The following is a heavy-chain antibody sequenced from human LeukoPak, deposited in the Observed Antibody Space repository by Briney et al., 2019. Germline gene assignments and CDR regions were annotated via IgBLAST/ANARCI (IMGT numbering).Heavy chain of an antibody. CDR1: GASVSDGNYY. CDR2: MFYSEST. V-gene: IGHV4-61*01. CDR3: ARTTGDGSLDY. J-gene: IGHJ4*02. Sequence: SETLSLTCSVSGASVSDGNYYWSWIRQPPGKGLEWIGYMFYSESTKYNPSLKSRVTISVDKSKNQFSLHVSSVTAADTAVYYCARTTGDGSLDYWGQGTLVTVSS. D-gene: IGHD7-27*01.